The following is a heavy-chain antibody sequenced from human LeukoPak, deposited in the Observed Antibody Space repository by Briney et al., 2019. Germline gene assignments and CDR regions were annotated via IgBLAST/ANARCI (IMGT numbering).Heavy chain of an antibody. V-gene: IGHV4-39*01. J-gene: IGHJ4*02. D-gene: IGHD2-15*01. CDR1: GGSISGSSYY. CDR2: IYYSGST. Sequence: SETLSLTCTVSGGSISGSSYYWGWIRQPPGKGLEWIGSIYYSGSTYYNPSLKSRVTISVDTSKNQFSLKLSSVTAADTAVYYCARQDATDHFDYWGQGTLVTVSS. CDR3: ARQDATDHFDY.